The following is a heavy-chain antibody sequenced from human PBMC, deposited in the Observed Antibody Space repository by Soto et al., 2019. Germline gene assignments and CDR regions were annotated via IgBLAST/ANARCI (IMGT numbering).Heavy chain of an antibody. CDR2: IYSNGGT. Sequence: QVQLQASGPGLVKPSDTLSLTCTVSGDPIGTYNWGWIRQPPGKRLEWIGYIYSNGGTSYNPALKSRVTISADTSTKQFSLRLSSVTAADTAVYYCVRQGIGALHGLVDVWGQGTTVTVSS. V-gene: IGHV4-59*08. J-gene: IGHJ6*02. CDR1: GDPIGTYN. D-gene: IGHD1-26*01. CDR3: VRQGIGALHGLVDV.